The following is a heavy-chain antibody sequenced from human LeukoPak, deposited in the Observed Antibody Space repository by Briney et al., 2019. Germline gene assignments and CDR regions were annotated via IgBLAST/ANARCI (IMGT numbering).Heavy chain of an antibody. J-gene: IGHJ6*03. V-gene: IGHV3-66*02. D-gene: IGHD4/OR15-4a*01. CDR3: AREEAKGFSYMDV. Sequence: GGSLRLSCAASGFTVSSNYMSWVRQAPGKGLEWVSVIYSGGSTYYADSVKGRFTISSDNSKNTLYLQMNSLRAEDTAVYYCAREEAKGFSYMDVWGKGTTVTVSS. CDR1: GFTVSSNY. CDR2: IYSGGST.